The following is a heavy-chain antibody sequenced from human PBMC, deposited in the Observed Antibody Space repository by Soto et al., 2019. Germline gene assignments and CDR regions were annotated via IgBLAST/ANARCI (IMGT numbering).Heavy chain of an antibody. Sequence: GGSLRLSCAASGFTVSSNYMSWVRQAPGKGLEWVSVIYSGGSTYYADSVKGRFTISRDNSKNTLYLQMNSLRAEDTAVYYCARGLSGDFWSGYYFDYWGQGTLVTVSS. D-gene: IGHD3-3*01. V-gene: IGHV3-66*01. CDR3: ARGLSGDFWSGYYFDY. J-gene: IGHJ4*02. CDR2: IYSGGST. CDR1: GFTVSSNY.